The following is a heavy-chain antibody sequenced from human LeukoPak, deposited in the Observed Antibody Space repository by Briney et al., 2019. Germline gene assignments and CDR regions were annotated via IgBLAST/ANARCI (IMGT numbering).Heavy chain of an antibody. CDR1: GGSISSSSYY. CDR3: ARDPGLGIAAAGRLMQGNYNWFDP. Sequence: SETLSLTCTVSGGSISSSSYYWGWIRQPPGKGLEWIGSIYYSGSTYYNPSLRSRVTISVDTSKNQFSLKLSSVTAADTAVYYCARDPGLGIAAAGRLMQGNYNWFDPWGQGTLVTVSS. CDR2: IYYSGST. V-gene: IGHV4-39*07. D-gene: IGHD6-13*01. J-gene: IGHJ5*02.